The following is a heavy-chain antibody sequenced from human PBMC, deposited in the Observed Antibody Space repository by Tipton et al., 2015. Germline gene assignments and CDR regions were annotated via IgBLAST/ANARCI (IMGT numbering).Heavy chain of an antibody. CDR3: ACQDYDILTRDYQTVDY. CDR1: GGSVDSANYY. D-gene: IGHD3-9*01. CDR2: ISYSGST. J-gene: IGHJ4*02. Sequence: TLSLTCTVSGGSVDSANYYWSWIRQPPGKGLEWIGYISYSGSTHYNPSFKSRVAISVDTSKNQFTLHLNSVTPDDTAVYYCACQDYDILTRDYQTVDYWGQGTLVTVSS. V-gene: IGHV4-61*01.